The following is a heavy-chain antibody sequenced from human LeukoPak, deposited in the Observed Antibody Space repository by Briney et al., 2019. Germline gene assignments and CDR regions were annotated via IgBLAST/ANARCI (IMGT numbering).Heavy chain of an antibody. J-gene: IGHJ4*02. D-gene: IGHD4-17*01. V-gene: IGHV4-59*01. CDR2: IYYSGST. CDR3: ASSPYGDSRLDY. CDR1: GGSISSYY. Sequence: SETLSLTCTVSGGSISSYYWSWIRQPPGKGLEWIGYIYYSGSTNYNPSLKSRVTISVDTSKNQFSLKLSSVTAADTAVYYCASSPYGDSRLDYWGQGTLVTVSS.